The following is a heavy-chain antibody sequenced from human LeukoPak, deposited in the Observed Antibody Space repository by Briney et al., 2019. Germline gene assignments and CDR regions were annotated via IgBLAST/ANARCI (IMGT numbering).Heavy chain of an antibody. CDR1: GGSVSSATYY. J-gene: IGHJ4*02. V-gene: IGHV4-61*01. CDR3: AREIWGLNYFDY. Sequence: SETLSLTCTVSGGSVSSATYYWSWIRQPPGKGLEWIGYIYYSGSTKYNPSLKSRGTISVDTSKNQFSLKLSSVTAADTAVYYCAREIWGLNYFDYWGQGTLVTVSS. D-gene: IGHD7-27*01. CDR2: IYYSGST.